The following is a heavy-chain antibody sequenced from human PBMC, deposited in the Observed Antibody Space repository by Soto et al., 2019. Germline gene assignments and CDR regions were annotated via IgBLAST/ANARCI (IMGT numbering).Heavy chain of an antibody. CDR1: GGSFSGYY. CDR2: INHSGST. CDR3: ARGGTGRWFGDSGDYYGMDV. D-gene: IGHD3-10*01. J-gene: IGHJ6*02. Sequence: SETLSLTCAVYGGSFSGYYWSWIRQPPGKGKEWIGEINHSGSTNYNPSLKSRVTISVDTTKNQFSLKLSSVTAADTAVYYCARGGTGRWFGDSGDYYGMDVWGQGTTVTVSS. V-gene: IGHV4-34*01.